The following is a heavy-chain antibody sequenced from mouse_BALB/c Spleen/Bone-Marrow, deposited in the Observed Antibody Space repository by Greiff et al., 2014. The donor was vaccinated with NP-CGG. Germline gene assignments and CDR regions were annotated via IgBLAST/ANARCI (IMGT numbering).Heavy chain of an antibody. CDR1: GHTFTDYW. CDR2: IDTSDSYT. CDR3: ARLDYRYDPLAY. J-gene: IGHJ3*01. Sequence: QVQLKQSGAELVMPGASVKMSCKASGHTFTDYWMHWVKQRPGQGLEWIGAIDTSDSYTSYNQKFKGKATLTVDESSNTAYMQLSSLTSEDSAVYYCARLDYRYDPLAYWGQGTLVTVSA. V-gene: IGHV1-69*01. D-gene: IGHD2-14*01.